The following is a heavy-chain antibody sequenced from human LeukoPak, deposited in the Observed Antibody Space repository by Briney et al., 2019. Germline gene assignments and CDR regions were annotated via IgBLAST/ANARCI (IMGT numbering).Heavy chain of an antibody. D-gene: IGHD3-22*01. J-gene: IGHJ3*02. Sequence: GGSLRLSCAASGFTFSSYAMSWVRQAPGKGLEWVSDISGSGGNTYYADSVKGRFTISRDNSKNTLYLQMNSLRAEDTAVYYCAKDRAYYYDSSGNSDAFDIWGEGTIVTVSS. CDR3: AKDRAYYYDSSGNSDAFDI. CDR2: ISGSGGNT. V-gene: IGHV3-23*01. CDR1: GFTFSSYA.